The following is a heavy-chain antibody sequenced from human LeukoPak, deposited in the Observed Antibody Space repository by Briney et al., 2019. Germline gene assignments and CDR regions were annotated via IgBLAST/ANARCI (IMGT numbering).Heavy chain of an antibody. CDR2: INHSGST. J-gene: IGHJ6*02. D-gene: IGHD2-15*01. CDR3: ARAHRNSQIVVVVATNYYYGMDV. CDR1: GGSFSGYY. Sequence: SETLSLTCADYGGSFSGYYWSWIRQPPGKGLEWIGEINHSGSTNYNPSLKSRVTISVDTSKNQSSLKLSSVTAADTAVYYCARAHRNSQIVVVVATNYYYGMDVWGQGTTVTVSS. V-gene: IGHV4-34*01.